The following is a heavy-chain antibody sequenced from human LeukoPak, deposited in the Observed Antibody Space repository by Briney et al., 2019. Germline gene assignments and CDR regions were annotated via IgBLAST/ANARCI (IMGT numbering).Heavy chain of an antibody. CDR3: ARDGLKGGSGWSEVFDY. Sequence: GGSLRLSCAASGFTFDDYGMNWVRQAPGKGLEWVSSISSSSSYIYYADSVKGRFTISRDNAKNSLYLQMNSLRAEDTAVYYCARDGLKGGSGWSEVFDYWGQGTLVTVSS. D-gene: IGHD6-19*01. CDR2: ISSSSSYI. V-gene: IGHV3-21*01. CDR1: GFTFDDYG. J-gene: IGHJ4*02.